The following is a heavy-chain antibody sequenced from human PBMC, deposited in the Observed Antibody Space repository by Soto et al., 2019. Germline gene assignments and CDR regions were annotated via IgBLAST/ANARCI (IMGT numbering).Heavy chain of an antibody. Sequence: EVQLVESGGGLVQPGGSLRLSCAASGFTLSDHYMDWVRQAPGKGLEWVGRTRNKANSYTTEYAASVKGRFTITRDDSKNTLYLQMNSLKIEDTAVYYCARDRYSDSSGSQPDYWGQGTLVTVSS. CDR1: GFTLSDHY. D-gene: IGHD3-22*01. CDR2: TRNKANSYTT. CDR3: ARDRYSDSSGSQPDY. V-gene: IGHV3-72*01. J-gene: IGHJ4*02.